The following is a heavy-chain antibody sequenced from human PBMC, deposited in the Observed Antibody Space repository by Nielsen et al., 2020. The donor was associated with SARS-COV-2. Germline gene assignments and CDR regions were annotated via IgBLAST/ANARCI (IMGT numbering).Heavy chain of an antibody. J-gene: IGHJ6*02. CDR3: AKAITMVRGVIPYYYYGMDV. V-gene: IGHV3-NL1*01. CDR2: LQWRQHRLRR. D-gene: IGHD3-10*01. Sequence: VRQMPGKGAGVGLIYLQWRQHRLRRLYADSVKGRFTISRDNSKNTLYLQMNSLRAEDTAVYYCAKAITMVRGVIPYYYYGMDVWGQGTTVTVSS.